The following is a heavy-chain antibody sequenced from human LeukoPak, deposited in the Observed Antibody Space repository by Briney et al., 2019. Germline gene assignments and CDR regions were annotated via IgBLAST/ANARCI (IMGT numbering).Heavy chain of an antibody. V-gene: IGHV3-23*01. J-gene: IGHJ4*02. CDR1: GFTFSSYT. Sequence: GGSLRLSCAASGFTFSSYTMSWVRQAPGEGLEWVSAIGNNGGYTYYADSVQGRFTISRDNSKSTLCLQMNSLRAEDTAVYYCAKQLGYCSDGSCYFPYWGQGTLVTVSS. CDR2: IGNNGGYT. CDR3: AKQLGYCSDGSCYFPY. D-gene: IGHD2-15*01.